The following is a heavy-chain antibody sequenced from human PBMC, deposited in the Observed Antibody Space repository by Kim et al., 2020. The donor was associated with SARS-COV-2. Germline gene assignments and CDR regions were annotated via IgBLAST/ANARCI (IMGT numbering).Heavy chain of an antibody. D-gene: IGHD3-22*01. Sequence: ASVKVSCKASGYIFTSYAMNWVRQAPGQGLEWMGWINTNTGNPTYAQGFTGRFVFSLDTSVSTSYLQISSLKAEDTAVYYCARDLLVVINYYYYGMDVWGQGTTVTVSS. CDR1: GYIFTSYA. CDR3: ARDLLVVINYYYYGMDV. CDR2: INTNTGNP. V-gene: IGHV7-4-1*02. J-gene: IGHJ6*02.